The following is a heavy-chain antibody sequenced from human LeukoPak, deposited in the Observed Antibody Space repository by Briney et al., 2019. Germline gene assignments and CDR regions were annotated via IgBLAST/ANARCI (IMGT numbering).Heavy chain of an antibody. Sequence: ASVKVSCKASGYTFTGHYLHWVRQAPGQGLEWMGWINPNTGGTNYAQTFQDRFTMTRDTSISTAYMELSRLRSDDTAVYYCARVFGKSAGRRWFDPWGQGTLVTVSS. CDR2: INPNTGGT. D-gene: IGHD6-13*01. CDR3: ARVFGKSAGRRWFDP. CDR1: GYTFTGHY. J-gene: IGHJ5*02. V-gene: IGHV1-2*02.